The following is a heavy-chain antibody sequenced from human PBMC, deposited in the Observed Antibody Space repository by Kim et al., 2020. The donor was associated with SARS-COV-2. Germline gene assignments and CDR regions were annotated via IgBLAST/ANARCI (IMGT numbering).Heavy chain of an antibody. CDR3: ARHPFITHGGRGPY. V-gene: IGHV4-39*01. J-gene: IGHJ1*01. CDR2: IYYSGST. CDR1: GGSISSSSYY. D-gene: IGHD3-10*01. Sequence: SETLSLTCTVSGGSISSSSYYWGWIRQPPGKGLEWIGSIYYSGSTYYNPSLKSRVTISVDTSKNQSSLKLSSVTAADTAVYYCARHPFITHGGRGPYWGQGTLVTVSS.